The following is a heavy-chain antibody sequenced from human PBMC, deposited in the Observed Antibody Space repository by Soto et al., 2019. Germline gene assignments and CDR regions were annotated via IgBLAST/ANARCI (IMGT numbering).Heavy chain of an antibody. V-gene: IGHV4-39*01. Sequence: SETLSLTCTVSGGSITSSNYHWGWSRQPPGKGREWIGTIYYSGNTYYNLSLKSRVTMSMDASKNQFSLTLSSVAVADTAVYYCSRLTNARPGDDWGQGTLVTVSS. J-gene: IGHJ4*02. CDR1: GGSITSSNYH. CDR3: SRLTNARPGDD. CDR2: IYYSGNT. D-gene: IGHD2-2*01.